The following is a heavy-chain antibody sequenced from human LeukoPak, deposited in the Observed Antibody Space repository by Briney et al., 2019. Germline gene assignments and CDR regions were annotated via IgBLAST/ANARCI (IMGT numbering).Heavy chain of an antibody. Sequence: SVKVSCKASGGTFSSYAISWVRQAPGQGLEWMGGIIPIFGTANYAQKFQGRVTMTRDMSTSTVYMELSSLRSEDTAVYYCARDNDFDYWGQGTLVTVSS. CDR3: ARDNDFDY. D-gene: IGHD2-8*01. CDR1: GGTFSSYA. CDR2: IIPIFGTA. V-gene: IGHV1-69*05. J-gene: IGHJ4*02.